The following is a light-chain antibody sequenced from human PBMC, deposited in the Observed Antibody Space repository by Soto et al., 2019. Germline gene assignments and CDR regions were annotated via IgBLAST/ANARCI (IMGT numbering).Light chain of an antibody. CDR2: RNN. Sequence: QSVLTQPPSASWTPGQRVTISCSGSSSNIGSNYVFWYQHLPGTAPKLLIYRNNQRPSGVPDRFSGSKSGTSASLAISGLRSEDETDYYCAAWDESLSGVVFGGGTKLTVL. J-gene: IGLJ2*01. CDR3: AAWDESLSGVV. V-gene: IGLV1-47*01. CDR1: SSNIGSNY.